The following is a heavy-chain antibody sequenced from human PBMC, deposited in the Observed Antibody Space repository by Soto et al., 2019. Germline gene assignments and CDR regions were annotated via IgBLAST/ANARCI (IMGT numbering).Heavy chain of an antibody. V-gene: IGHV4-31*03. CDR3: ARGPKRTRGWFDP. D-gene: IGHD1-26*01. J-gene: IGHJ5*02. CDR1: GGTISSAGYS. Sequence: PSGTLALACTVSGGTISSAGYSWSWIRQHPGKGLEWIGYIYYSGSTYYNPSLKSRVTISVDTSKNQFSLKLSSVTAADTAVYNCARGPKRTRGWFDPWGQGTLVTVSS. CDR2: IYYSGST.